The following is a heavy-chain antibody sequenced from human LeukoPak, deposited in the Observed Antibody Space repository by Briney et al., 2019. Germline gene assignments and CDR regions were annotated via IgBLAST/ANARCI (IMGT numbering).Heavy chain of an antibody. Sequence: SETLSLTCAVYSGSFSGYYWNWIRQPPGKGLEWIGEINHGGDTNYSPSLKSRVTISVDTSKNQFSLKLSSVTAAETAVYYCARAEIELLWFGESKPKWFDYWGQGTLVTVSS. J-gene: IGHJ4*02. CDR3: ARAEIELLWFGESKPKWFDY. CDR1: SGSFSGYY. V-gene: IGHV4-34*01. CDR2: INHGGDT. D-gene: IGHD3-10*01.